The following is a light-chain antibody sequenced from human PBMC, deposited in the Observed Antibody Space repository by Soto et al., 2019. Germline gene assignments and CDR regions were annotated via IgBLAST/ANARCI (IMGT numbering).Light chain of an antibody. J-gene: IGKJ4*01. CDR1: HSVSSS. CDR3: LQFDKWPPRLT. V-gene: IGKV3-15*01. Sequence: EIVMTQSPATLCVSPGERAALSCRATHSVSSSLPWYQQKAGQAPRLLIYGASNRATGVPAKFSGGGSGTDFTPTISSLQSEDFAVYYCLQFDKWPPRLTFGGGTKVDIK. CDR2: GAS.